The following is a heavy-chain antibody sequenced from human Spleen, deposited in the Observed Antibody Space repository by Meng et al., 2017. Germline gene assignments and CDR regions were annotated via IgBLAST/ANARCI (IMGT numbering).Heavy chain of an antibody. Sequence: QVHLRQSGPGLVKPSQTLSLACAISGDSVSSNIAAWNWVRQSPSRGLEWLGRTYYMSKWYNDYAVSLKSRITINPDTSKNQFSLQLNSVTPEDTAVYYCAREKDTGTYPLYFDYWGQGTLVTVSS. CDR3: AREKDTGTYPLYFDY. CDR1: GDSVSSNIAA. CDR2: TYYMSKWYN. V-gene: IGHV6-1*01. J-gene: IGHJ4*02. D-gene: IGHD2-15*01.